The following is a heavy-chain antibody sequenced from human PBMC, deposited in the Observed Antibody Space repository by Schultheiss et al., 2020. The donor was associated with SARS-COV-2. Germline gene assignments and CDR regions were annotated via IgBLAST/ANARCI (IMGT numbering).Heavy chain of an antibody. CDR1: GYNFGNYW. CDR3: ARGASNYGMDV. CDR2: IDPDDAYT. J-gene: IGHJ6*02. D-gene: IGHD4/OR15-4a*01. Sequence: GGSLRLSCKGSGYNFGNYWIGWVRQSPGKGLEWMGRIDPDDAYTNYSPSFQGHVTISTDKYISTAYLQWNSLKASDTAMYYCARGASNYGMDVWGQGTTVTVSS. V-gene: IGHV5-10-1*01.